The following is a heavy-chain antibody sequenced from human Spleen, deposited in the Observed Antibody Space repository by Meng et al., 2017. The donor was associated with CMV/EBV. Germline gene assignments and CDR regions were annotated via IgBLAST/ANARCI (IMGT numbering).Heavy chain of an antibody. V-gene: IGHV3-21*01. CDR1: GFTFSSYS. J-gene: IGHJ4*02. CDR2: ISSSSGYI. D-gene: IGHD2-2*01. Sequence: AASGFTFSSYSMNWVRQAPGKGLEWVSSISSSSGYIYYADSVKGRFTISRDNANYSLYLHMSSLRTEDTAVYYCARGCSSARCSPDYWGQGTLVTVSS. CDR3: ARGCSSARCSPDY.